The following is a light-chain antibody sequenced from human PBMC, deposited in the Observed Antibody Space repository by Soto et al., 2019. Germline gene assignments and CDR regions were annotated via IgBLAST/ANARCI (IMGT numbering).Light chain of an antibody. CDR3: SSYTSSSTPLV. V-gene: IGLV2-14*01. CDR2: EVS. J-gene: IGLJ1*01. CDR1: SSDVGGYNY. Sequence: QSVLTQPASVSGSPGQSITISCTGTSSDVGGYNYVSWYQQHPSKAPKLMIYEVSNRPSGVSNRFSGSKSGNTASLTISGLQAEDEADYYCSSYTSSSTPLVFGTGTKVTVL.